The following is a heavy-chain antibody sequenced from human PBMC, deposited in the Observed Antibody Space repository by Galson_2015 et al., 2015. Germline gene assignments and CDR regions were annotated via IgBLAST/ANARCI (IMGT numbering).Heavy chain of an antibody. D-gene: IGHD3-22*01. J-gene: IGHJ3*02. V-gene: IGHV3-53*01. CDR2: IYSGGST. CDR1: GFTVSSNY. CDR3: ARGYYYDSSGYYPDAFDI. Sequence: SLRLSCAASGFTVSSNYMSWVRQAPGKGLEWVSVIYSGGSTYYADSVKGRFTISRDNSKNTLYLQMNSLRAEDTAVYYCARGYYYDSSGYYPDAFDIWGQGTMVTVSS.